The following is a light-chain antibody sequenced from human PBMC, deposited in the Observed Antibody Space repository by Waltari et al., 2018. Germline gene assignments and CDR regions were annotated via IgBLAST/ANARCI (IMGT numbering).Light chain of an antibody. V-gene: IGKV3-20*01. Sequence: EIVLTQSAGTLSLSPGERATLSCRASQSVSSSYLAWYQQKPGQAPRLVIYGASSRATGIPDRFSGSGSGTDFTLTISRLEPEDFAMFYCQQYGSSTGLTFGGGTKVEIK. CDR3: QQYGSSTGLT. CDR2: GAS. CDR1: QSVSSSY. J-gene: IGKJ4*01.